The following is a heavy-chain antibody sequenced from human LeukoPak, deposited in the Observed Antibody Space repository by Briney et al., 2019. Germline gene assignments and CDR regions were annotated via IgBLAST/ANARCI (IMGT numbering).Heavy chain of an antibody. CDR2: IKQDGSYK. CDR1: GFTFNSYW. J-gene: IGHJ4*02. V-gene: IGHV3-7*01. D-gene: IGHD3-9*01. Sequence: GGSLRLSCAASGFTFNSYWMSWVRQAPGKGLEWVANIKQDGSYKNYVDSVKGRFTISRDNAKNSLYLQMNSLRAEDTAVYYCARGGSVLRYFDWLYYFDYWGQGTLVTVSS. CDR3: ARGGSVLRYFDWLYYFDY.